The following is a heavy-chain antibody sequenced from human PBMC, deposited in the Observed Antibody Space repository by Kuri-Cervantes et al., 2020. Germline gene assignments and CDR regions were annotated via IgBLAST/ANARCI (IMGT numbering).Heavy chain of an antibody. CDR2: ISGSGGST. J-gene: IGHJ4*02. CDR3: AKRGIAARPFDY. CDR1: GFTFSSYA. Sequence: LSLTCAASGFTFSSYAMSWVRQAPGKGLEWVSAISGSGGSTYYADSVKGRFTISRDNSKNTLYLQMNSLRAEDTAVYYCAKRGIAARPFDYWGQGTLVTVSS. V-gene: IGHV3-23*01. D-gene: IGHD6-6*01.